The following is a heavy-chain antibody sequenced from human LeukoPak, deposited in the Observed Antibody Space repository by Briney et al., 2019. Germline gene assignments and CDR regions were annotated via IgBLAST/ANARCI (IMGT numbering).Heavy chain of an antibody. D-gene: IGHD3-10*01. Sequence: GGSLRLSCAASGFTFSDYYVSWIRQAPGKGLEWVANINQDGGAKYYVDSVKGRFTISRDNAKNSLYLQVNSLRAEDTAVYYCASHYSSLNWFDPWGQGTLVTVSS. J-gene: IGHJ5*02. CDR1: GFTFSDYY. CDR3: ASHYSSLNWFDP. V-gene: IGHV3-7*01. CDR2: INQDGGAK.